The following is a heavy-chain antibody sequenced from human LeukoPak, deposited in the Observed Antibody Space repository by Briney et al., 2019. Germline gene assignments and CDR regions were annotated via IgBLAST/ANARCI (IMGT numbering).Heavy chain of an antibody. CDR3: AKAFQYGVHYYYMDV. CDR2: ISYDGSNK. J-gene: IGHJ6*03. V-gene: IGHV3-30*18. D-gene: IGHD3-10*01. Sequence: GRSLRLPCAASGFTFSTYGLHWVRQAPGKGLEWVTVISYDGSNKYYADSVKGRFTISRDNSKDTLYLQMNSLRAEDTAVYYCAKAFQYGVHYYYMDVWGKGTTVTVSS. CDR1: GFTFSTYG.